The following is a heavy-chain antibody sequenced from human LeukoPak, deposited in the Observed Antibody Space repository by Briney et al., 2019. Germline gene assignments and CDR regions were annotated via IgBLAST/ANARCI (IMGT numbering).Heavy chain of an antibody. V-gene: IGHV1-8*02. CDR3: ARTVCSSTSCYLSFYYYYGMDV. CDR1: GYTFTGYY. D-gene: IGHD2-2*01. J-gene: IGHJ6*02. Sequence: GASVKVSCKASGYTFTGYYMHWVRQAPGQGLEWMGWMNPNSGNTGYAQKFQGRVTMTRNTSISTAYMELSSLRSEDMAVYYCARTVCSSTSCYLSFYYYYGMDVWGQGTTVTVSS. CDR2: MNPNSGNT.